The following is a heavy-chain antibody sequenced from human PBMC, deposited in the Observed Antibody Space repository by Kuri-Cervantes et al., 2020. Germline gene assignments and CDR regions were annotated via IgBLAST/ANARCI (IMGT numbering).Heavy chain of an antibody. Sequence: GESLKISCAASGFTFSTYAMIWVRQAPGKGLELVSGITTSGGTTYYADSVRGRFTISRDNSKNTLYLQMNSLRAEDTALYYYANGGSGSFYYWGQGTLVTVSS. D-gene: IGHD3-10*01. J-gene: IGHJ4*02. V-gene: IGHV3-23*01. CDR1: GFTFSTYA. CDR2: ITTSGGTT. CDR3: ANGGSGSFYY.